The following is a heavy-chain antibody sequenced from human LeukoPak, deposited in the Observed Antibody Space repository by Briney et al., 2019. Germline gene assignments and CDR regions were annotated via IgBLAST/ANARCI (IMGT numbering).Heavy chain of an antibody. CDR1: GFTFDDYA. CDR2: INWNSGSI. D-gene: IGHD6-19*01. J-gene: IGHJ4*02. CDR3: AKDKAVAGINYFDY. V-gene: IGHV3-9*01. Sequence: GGSLRLSCAASGFTFDDYAMHWVRQAPGKGLEGVSGINWNSGSIGYADSVKGRFTISRDNAKNSLYLQMNSLRAEDTALYYCAKDKAVAGINYFDYWGQGTLVTVSS.